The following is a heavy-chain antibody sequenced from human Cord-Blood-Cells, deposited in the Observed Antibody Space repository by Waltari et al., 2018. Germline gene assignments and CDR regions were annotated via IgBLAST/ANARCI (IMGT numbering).Heavy chain of an antibody. Sequence: QITLKESGPTLVKPTQTLTLPCTFSGFSLSTSGVGVGWFRQPPGKCLEWLALIYGDYAKLYSASLKGRLTITRDTSKNQVYLTMNNLDPVDTATYYCAHRQNYDMLTGYLNAFDIWGQGTMVTVSS. V-gene: IGHV2-5*02. CDR2: IYGDYAK. CDR1: GFSLSTSGVG. J-gene: IGHJ3*02. CDR3: AHRQNYDMLTGYLNAFDI. D-gene: IGHD3-9*01.